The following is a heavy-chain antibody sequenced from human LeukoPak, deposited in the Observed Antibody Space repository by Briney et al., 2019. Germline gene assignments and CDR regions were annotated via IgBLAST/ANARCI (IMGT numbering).Heavy chain of an antibody. CDR3: ARRTVVLDY. Sequence: SETLSLTCTVSGGSINTYYWTWVRQPPGKGVEWIGYIYYTGSTTYNPSLESRVTISVDTSKNQFSLKLTSVTAADTAFYYCARRTVVLDYWGQGTLVTVSS. CDR1: GGSINTYY. V-gene: IGHV4-59*08. J-gene: IGHJ4*02. CDR2: IYYTGST. D-gene: IGHD4-23*01.